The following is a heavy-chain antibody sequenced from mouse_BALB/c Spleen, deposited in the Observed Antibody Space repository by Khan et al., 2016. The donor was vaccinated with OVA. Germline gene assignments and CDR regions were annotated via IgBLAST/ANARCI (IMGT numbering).Heavy chain of an antibody. Sequence: QVQLQQSGAELAKPGASVKMSCTASGYTFTTYWMHWVKQRPGQGLEWIGYINPTSGYTDYNEKFKDRATLSADKSSSTAYMQLSSLTSEDSAVYYCTRGRIDYWGQGTTLTVSS. CDR1: GYTFTTYW. CDR3: TRGRIDY. V-gene: IGHV1-7*01. D-gene: IGHD1-1*01. CDR2: INPTSGYT. J-gene: IGHJ2*01.